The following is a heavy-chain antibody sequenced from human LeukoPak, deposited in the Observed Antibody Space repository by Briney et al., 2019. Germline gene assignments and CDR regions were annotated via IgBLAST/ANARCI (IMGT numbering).Heavy chain of an antibody. V-gene: IGHV1-2*02. D-gene: IGHD2-2*01. CDR2: INPNSGGT. CDR1: GYTFTGYY. J-gene: IGHJ5*02. Sequence: ASVKVSCKASGYTFTGYYKHWVRQAPGQGLEWMGWINPNSGGTNYAQKFQGRVTMTRDTSISTAYMELSRLRSDDTAVYYCARPQSYCSSTSCQVGWFDPWGQGTLVTVSS. CDR3: ARPQSYCSSTSCQVGWFDP.